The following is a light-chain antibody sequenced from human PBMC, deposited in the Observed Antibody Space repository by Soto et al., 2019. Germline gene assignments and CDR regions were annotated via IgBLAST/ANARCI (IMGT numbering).Light chain of an antibody. V-gene: IGKV1-5*03. J-gene: IGKJ5*01. CDR3: QQYNSYSIP. CDR2: KAS. Sequence: DIQMTQSPSTLSASVGDRVTITCRASQSISSWLAWYQQKPGKAPKVLIYKASSLESGVPSRFSGSGSGTEFTLTISSLQPDDFATYYCQQYNSYSIPFGQGTRLEIK. CDR1: QSISSW.